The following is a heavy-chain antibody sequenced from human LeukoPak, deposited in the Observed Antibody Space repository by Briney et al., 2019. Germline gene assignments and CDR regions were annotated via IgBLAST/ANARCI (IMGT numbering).Heavy chain of an antibody. Sequence: PGGSLRLSCAASGFTFSSYWMSWVRQAPGKGLEWVANIKQDGSEKYYVDSVKGRFTISRDNAKNSLYLQMNSLRAEDTAVYYRARDSQGDDYFLVSTYWGQGTLVTVSS. CDR2: IKQDGSEK. V-gene: IGHV3-7*01. CDR1: GFTFSSYW. D-gene: IGHD5-12*01. J-gene: IGHJ4*02. CDR3: ARDSQGDDYFLVSTY.